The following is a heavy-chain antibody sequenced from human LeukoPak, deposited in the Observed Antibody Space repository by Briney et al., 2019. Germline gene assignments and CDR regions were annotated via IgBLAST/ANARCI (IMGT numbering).Heavy chain of an antibody. V-gene: IGHV3-30*18. CDR3: AKLFADCSSTSCYEGVGY. D-gene: IGHD2-2*01. CDR1: GFTVSTNC. Sequence: PGGSLRLSCAASGFTVSTNCMTWVRQAPGKGLEWVAVISYDGSNKYYADSVKGRFTISRDNSKNTLYLQMNSLRAEDTAVYYCAKLFADCSSTSCYEGVGYWGQGTLVTVSS. J-gene: IGHJ4*02. CDR2: ISYDGSNK.